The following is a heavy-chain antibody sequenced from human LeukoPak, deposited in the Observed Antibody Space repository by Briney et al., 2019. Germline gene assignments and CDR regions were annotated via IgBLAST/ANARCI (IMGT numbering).Heavy chain of an antibody. Sequence: PGGSLRLSCAASGFTFSDYYMSWIRQAPGKGLEWVSYISSSGSTIYYADSVKGRFTISRDNAKNSLYLQMNSLRAEDTAVYYCARESRESPSRIDYWGQGTLVTVSS. V-gene: IGHV3-11*04. CDR1: GFTFSDYY. J-gene: IGHJ4*02. CDR2: ISSSGSTI. CDR3: ARESRESPSRIDY.